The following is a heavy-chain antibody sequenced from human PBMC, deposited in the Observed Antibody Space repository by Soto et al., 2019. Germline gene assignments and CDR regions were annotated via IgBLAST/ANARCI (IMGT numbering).Heavy chain of an antibody. CDR2: ISWHSGSR. D-gene: IGHD3-10*01. J-gene: IGHJ5*02. CDR3: AKDKKSLWFGASNYFDP. Sequence: EVQLVESGGGLVQPGRSLRLACAASGFKFDDYAMHWVRQAPGKGLEWVSGISWHSGSRGYGESVKGRFTISRDNAKKSLFLEMNSLTAEDTAFYYCAKDKKSLWFGASNYFDPWGQGTRVTVSS. CDR1: GFKFDDYA. V-gene: IGHV3-9*01.